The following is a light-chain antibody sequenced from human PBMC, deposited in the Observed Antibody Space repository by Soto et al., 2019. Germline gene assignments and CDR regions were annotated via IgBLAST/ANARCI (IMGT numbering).Light chain of an antibody. Sequence: DIQMTQSPSSVSASVGDRVTTTCRTRQGISSWLAWDQQKPGEAPKILIYAASSSQSAGPSRFSGSGSGTDFTLAISGLQREDFATYYCQQANSFPFPCGPGTKVDIK. V-gene: IGKV1D-12*01. CDR1: QGISSW. CDR2: AAS. CDR3: QQANSFPFP. J-gene: IGKJ3*01.